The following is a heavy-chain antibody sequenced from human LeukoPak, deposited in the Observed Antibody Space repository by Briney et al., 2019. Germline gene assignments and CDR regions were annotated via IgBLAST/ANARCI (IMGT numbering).Heavy chain of an antibody. V-gene: IGHV3-7*05. CDR2: IKQDGSEK. J-gene: IGHJ4*02. Sequence: SGGSLRLSCAASGFTFSSYWMSWVRQAPGKGLEWVANIKQDGSEKYYVDSVKGRFTISRHNAKNSLYLQMNSLRAEDTAVYYCARDRVTMVRGVNHYFDYWGQGTLVTVSS. CDR1: GFTFSSYW. D-gene: IGHD3-10*01. CDR3: ARDRVTMVRGVNHYFDY.